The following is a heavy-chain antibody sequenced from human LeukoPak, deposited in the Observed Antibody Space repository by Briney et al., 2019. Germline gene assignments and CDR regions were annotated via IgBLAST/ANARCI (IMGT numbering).Heavy chain of an antibody. J-gene: IGHJ6*03. CDR1: GYNFTSYY. Sequence: ASVKVSCKASGYNFTSYYMHWVRQAPGQGLEWMGIINPSGGSTSYAQKFQGRVTMTRDMSTSTVYMELSSLRSEDTAVYYCARDALERYYGSGSYYYMDVWGKGTTVTVSS. CDR3: ARDALERYYGSGSYYYMDV. D-gene: IGHD3-10*01. CDR2: INPSGGST. V-gene: IGHV1-46*01.